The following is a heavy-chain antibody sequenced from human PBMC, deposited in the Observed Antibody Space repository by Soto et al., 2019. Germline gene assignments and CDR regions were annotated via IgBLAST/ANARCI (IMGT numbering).Heavy chain of an antibody. Sequence: SETLSLTCTVSGGSISTYYWGWIRQPPGKGLEWIGYIYYSGSTNYNPSLKSRVTISVDTSKNQFSLKLSSVTAADTAVYYCTARPPYYYYYYGMDVWGQGTTVTVSS. CDR3: TARPPYYYYYYGMDV. V-gene: IGHV4-59*01. CDR2: IYYSGST. J-gene: IGHJ6*02. D-gene: IGHD6-6*01. CDR1: GGSISTYY.